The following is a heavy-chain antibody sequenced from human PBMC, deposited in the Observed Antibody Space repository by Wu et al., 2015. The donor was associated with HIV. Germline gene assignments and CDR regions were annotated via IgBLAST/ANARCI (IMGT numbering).Heavy chain of an antibody. CDR1: GYTFTNYY. CDR2: INPNSGGT. V-gene: IGHV1-2*02. Sequence: QVQLVQSGAEVKKPGASVKVSCKASGYTFTNYYMHWVRQAPGQGLEWMGWINPNSGGTNYAQKFQGRVTVTTDTSMKTVYMELESLTSGDTAMYFCARDATPITTEFDYWGQGTLITVSS. J-gene: IGHJ4*02. D-gene: IGHD4-11*01. CDR3: ARDATPITTEFDY.